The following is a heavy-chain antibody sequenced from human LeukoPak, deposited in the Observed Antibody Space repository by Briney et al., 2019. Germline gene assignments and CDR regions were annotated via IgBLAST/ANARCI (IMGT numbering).Heavy chain of an antibody. CDR1: GFTFGSSP. CDR2: FSRNGNYT. D-gene: IGHD6-13*01. V-gene: IGHV3-23*01. CDR3: AKGSLGSWYFFDS. J-gene: IGHJ4*02. Sequence: GGSLRLSWAASGFTFGSSPMSWVRQAPGKGPEWVKTFSRNGNYTYYSDSMKGRFTIFRDSTENILYLQMNSLGAEDTVVYYCAKGSLGSWYFFDSWGQGTLVTVSS.